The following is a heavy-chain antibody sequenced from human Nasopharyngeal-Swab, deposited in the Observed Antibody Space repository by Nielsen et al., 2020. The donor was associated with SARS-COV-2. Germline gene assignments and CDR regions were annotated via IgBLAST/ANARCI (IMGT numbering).Heavy chain of an antibody. CDR2: INHSGST. Sequence: SETLSLTCAVYGGSFSGYYWSWIRQPPGKGPEWIGEINHSGSTNYNPSLKSRVTISVDTSKNQFSLKLSSVTAADTAVYYCARGRDDSSGYYRLFDYWGQGTLVTVSS. V-gene: IGHV4-34*01. J-gene: IGHJ4*02. CDR3: ARGRDDSSGYYRLFDY. D-gene: IGHD3-22*01. CDR1: GGSFSGYY.